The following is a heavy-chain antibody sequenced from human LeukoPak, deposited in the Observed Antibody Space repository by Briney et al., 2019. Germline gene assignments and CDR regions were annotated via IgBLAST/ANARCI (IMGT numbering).Heavy chain of an antibody. CDR1: GFTFSSYA. Sequence: GGSLRLSCAASGFTFSSYAMHWVRQAPGKGLEWVAVISYDGSNKYYADSVKGRFTISRDNSKNTLYLQMNSLRAEDTAVYYCAKDLAAARGYYYYMDVWGKGTTVTVSS. CDR2: ISYDGSNK. D-gene: IGHD6-13*01. CDR3: AKDLAAARGYYYYMDV. V-gene: IGHV3-30-3*01. J-gene: IGHJ6*03.